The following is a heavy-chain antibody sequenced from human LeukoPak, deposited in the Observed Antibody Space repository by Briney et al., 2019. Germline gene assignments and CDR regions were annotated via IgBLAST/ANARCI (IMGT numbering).Heavy chain of an antibody. V-gene: IGHV3-53*01. CDR1: GFTVSSNY. D-gene: IGHD6-13*01. CDR3: ARLMTSSWYDMGDY. J-gene: IGHJ4*02. CDR2: IYSGGST. Sequence: PGGSLRLSCAASGFTVSSNYMSWVRQAPGKGLEWVSVIYSGGSTYYADSVKGRFTISRDNSKNTPYLQMSSLRAEDTAVYYCARLMTSSWYDMGDYCGQGTLVTVSS.